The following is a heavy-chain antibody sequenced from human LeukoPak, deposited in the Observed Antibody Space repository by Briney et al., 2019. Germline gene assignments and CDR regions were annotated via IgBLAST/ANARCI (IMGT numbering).Heavy chain of an antibody. J-gene: IGHJ4*02. V-gene: IGHV4-34*01. Sequence: SETLSLTCAVYGGSFSGYYWSWIRQPPGKGLEWIGEINHSGSTNYNPSLKSRVTISVDTSKNQFSLKLSSVTAADTAVYYCARVHDYIWGNYRFDYWGQGTLVTVSS. CDR2: INHSGST. CDR3: ARVHDYIWGNYRFDY. CDR1: GGSFSGYY. D-gene: IGHD3-16*02.